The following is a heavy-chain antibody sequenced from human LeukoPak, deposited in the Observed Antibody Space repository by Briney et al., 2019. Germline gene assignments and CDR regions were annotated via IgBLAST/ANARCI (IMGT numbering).Heavy chain of an antibody. Sequence: GRSLRLSCAASGFTFSNYDMHWVRQAPGKGLEWVAVIWYDGSNKYYADSVKGRFTISRHNSKNTLYLQMNSLRAKDTAVYYCARDDYGGKLDIWGQGTVVTVSS. D-gene: IGHD4-23*01. J-gene: IGHJ3*02. V-gene: IGHV3-33*01. CDR1: GFTFSNYD. CDR3: ARDDYGGKLDI. CDR2: IWYDGSNK.